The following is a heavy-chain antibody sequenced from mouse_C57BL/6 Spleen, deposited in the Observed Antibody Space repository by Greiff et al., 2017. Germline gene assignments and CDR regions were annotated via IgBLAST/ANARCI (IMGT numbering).Heavy chain of an antibody. CDR1: GYTFTSYW. Sequence: QVQLQQPGAELVRPGSSVKLSCKASGYTFTSYWMDWVKQRPGQGLEWIGNIYPSDSETNYNQKFKDKATLTVDKSSSTAYMQHSSLTSDDSAVYYWSISTIVATRYFDVWGTGTTVTVSS. V-gene: IGHV1-61*01. J-gene: IGHJ1*03. D-gene: IGHD1-1*01. CDR2: IYPSDSET. CDR3: SISTIVATRYFDV.